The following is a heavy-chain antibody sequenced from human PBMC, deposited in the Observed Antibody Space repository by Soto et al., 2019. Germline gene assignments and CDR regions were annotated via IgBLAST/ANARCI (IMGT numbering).Heavy chain of an antibody. D-gene: IGHD2-8*02. CDR2: IWYDGSNK. J-gene: IGHJ4*02. CDR1: GFTFSSYG. V-gene: IGHV3-33*01. CDR3: ARDPRTSAEGKGSLDY. Sequence: GGSLRLSCAASGFTFSSYGMHWVRQAPGKGLEWVAVIWYDGSNKYYADSVKGRFTISRDNSKNTLYLQMNSLRAEDTAVYYCARDPRTSAEGKGSLDYWGQGTLVTVSS.